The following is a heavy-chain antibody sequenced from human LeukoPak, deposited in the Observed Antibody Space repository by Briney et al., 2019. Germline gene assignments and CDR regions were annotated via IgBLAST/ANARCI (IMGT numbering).Heavy chain of an antibody. D-gene: IGHD1-26*01. CDR3: ARSLVVGATYPYH. CDR1: GFTFSSYG. J-gene: IGHJ5*02. CDR2: ISSSSSTI. Sequence: PGGSLRLSCAASGFTFSSYGMTWVRQAPGKGLEGVSYISSSSSTIYYADSVKGRFTISRNTANTSLYLQLNSLRAEDTAVYYCARSLVVGATYPYHWGPGTLVTVSS. V-gene: IGHV3-48*01.